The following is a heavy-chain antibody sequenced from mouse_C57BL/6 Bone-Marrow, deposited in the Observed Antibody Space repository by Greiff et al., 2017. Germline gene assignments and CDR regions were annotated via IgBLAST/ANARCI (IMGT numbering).Heavy chain of an antibody. Sequence: QVQLKQPGAELVKPGASVKLSCKASGYTFTSYWMHWVKQRPGQGLEWIGMIHPNSGSTNYNEKFKSKATLTVDKSSSTAYMQLSSLTSEDSAVYYCARLRDGYLDYWGQGTTLTVSS. CDR3: ARLRDGYLDY. CDR1: GYTFTSYW. D-gene: IGHD2-3*01. CDR2: IHPNSGST. V-gene: IGHV1-64*01. J-gene: IGHJ2*01.